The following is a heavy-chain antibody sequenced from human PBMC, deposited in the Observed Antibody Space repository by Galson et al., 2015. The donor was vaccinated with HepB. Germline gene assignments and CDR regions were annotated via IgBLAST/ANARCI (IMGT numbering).Heavy chain of an antibody. Sequence: SVKVSCKASGYTFTSYGISWVRQAPGQGLEWMGWISAYNGNTNYAQKLQGRVTMTTDTSTSTAYMELRSLRSDDTAVYYCARDEGWLQLGVTDFDYWGQGTLVTVSS. J-gene: IGHJ4*02. CDR3: ARDEGWLQLGVTDFDY. D-gene: IGHD5-24*01. CDR2: ISAYNGNT. CDR1: GYTFTSYG. V-gene: IGHV1-18*01.